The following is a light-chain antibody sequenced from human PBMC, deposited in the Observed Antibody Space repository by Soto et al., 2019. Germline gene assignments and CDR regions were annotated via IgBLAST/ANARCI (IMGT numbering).Light chain of an antibody. Sequence: AIQLTQSPSSLSASVGDRFTITCRASQGISSALAWYQQKPGKAPKLLIYDASSLESGVPSRFSGSGSGTDFTLTISSLQPEDFATYYCQQFNNYLWTFGQGTTVDIK. J-gene: IGKJ1*01. V-gene: IGKV1D-13*01. CDR1: QGISSA. CDR2: DAS. CDR3: QQFNNYLWT.